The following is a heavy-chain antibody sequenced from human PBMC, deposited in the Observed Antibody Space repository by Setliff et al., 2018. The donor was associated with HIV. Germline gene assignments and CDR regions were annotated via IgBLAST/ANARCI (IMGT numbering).Heavy chain of an antibody. CDR2: IYYTRST. CDR1: SDSIRFYY. CDR3: ARDSGGYNYGFAVVPFDY. D-gene: IGHD5-18*01. Sequence: SETLSLTCTVSSDSIRFYYWTWIRQPPGKGLEWIGNIYYTRSTNYNHSLKSRITISIDTSKSQFSLKLTSVAAADTAVYYCARDSGGYNYGFAVVPFDYWGQGALVTVSS. V-gene: IGHV4-59*01. J-gene: IGHJ4*02.